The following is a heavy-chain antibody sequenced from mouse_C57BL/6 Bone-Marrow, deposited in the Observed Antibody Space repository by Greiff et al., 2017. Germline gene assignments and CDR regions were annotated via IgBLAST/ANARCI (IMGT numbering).Heavy chain of an antibody. Sequence: EVMLVESGGGLVQPKGSLKLSCAASGFSFNTYAMNWVRQAPGKGLEWVARIRSKSNNYATYYADSVKDRFTISRDDSESMLYLQMNNLKTEDTAMYYCVRESPLLLSLFAYWGQGTLVTVSA. V-gene: IGHV10-1*01. CDR3: VRESPLLLSLFAY. D-gene: IGHD2-1*01. CDR2: IRSKSNNYAT. J-gene: IGHJ3*01. CDR1: GFSFNTYA.